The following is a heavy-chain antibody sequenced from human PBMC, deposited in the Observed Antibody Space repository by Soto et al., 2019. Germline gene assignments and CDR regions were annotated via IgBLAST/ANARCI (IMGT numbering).Heavy chain of an antibody. CDR1: GFAFSSYA. Sequence: QVQLVESGGGVVQPGRSLRLSCAASGFAFSSYAMHWVRRAPGKRLEWVAVISYDASDKDYADSVKSRFTISRDNSTKTLALQMSSLRTEDTAVYYCARPFSSGWYGYFDYWGQGTLVTVSS. V-gene: IGHV3-30-3*01. CDR3: ARPFSSGWYGYFDY. J-gene: IGHJ4*02. D-gene: IGHD6-19*01. CDR2: ISYDASDK.